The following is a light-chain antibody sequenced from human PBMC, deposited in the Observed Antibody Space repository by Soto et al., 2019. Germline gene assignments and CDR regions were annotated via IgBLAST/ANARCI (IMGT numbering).Light chain of an antibody. V-gene: IGKV1-27*01. CDR3: QKHDSAPLT. CDR2: TSS. Sequence: IQMTQSPSSLSASVGDRVTITCRASQGIGNYLAWYQQRPGKVPKLLIYTSSTLQSGVPSRFSGSGSGTDFTLTISSLQPEDVATYYCQKHDSAPLTFGGLTKVEIK. CDR1: QGIGNY. J-gene: IGKJ4*01.